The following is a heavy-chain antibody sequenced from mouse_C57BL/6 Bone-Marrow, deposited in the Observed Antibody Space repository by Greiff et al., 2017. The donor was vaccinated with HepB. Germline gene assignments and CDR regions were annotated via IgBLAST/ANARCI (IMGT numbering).Heavy chain of an antibody. D-gene: IGHD4-1*01. V-gene: IGHV1-22*01. CDR1: GYTFTDYN. J-gene: IGHJ2*01. Sequence: VHVKQSGPELVKPGASVKMSCKASGYTFTDYNMHWVKQSHGKSLEWIGYINPNNGGTSYNQKFKGKATLTVNKSSSTAYMELRSLTSEDSAVYYCADSGTRGFDYWGQGTTLTVSS. CDR2: INPNNGGT. CDR3: ADSGTRGFDY.